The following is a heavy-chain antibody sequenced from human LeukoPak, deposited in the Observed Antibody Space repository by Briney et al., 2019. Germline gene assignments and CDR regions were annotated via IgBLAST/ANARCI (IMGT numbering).Heavy chain of an antibody. J-gene: IGHJ3*02. CDR3: ARLRKITIYGTVTADAFDI. V-gene: IGHV4-39*01. CDR2: IYYSGST. Sequence: SETLSLTCTVSGGSISSSSYYWGWIRQPPGKGREWIGSIYYSGSTYYNPSLKSRATISVDTSKKQFSLKLSSVSAADTAVYYCARLRKITIYGTVTADAFDIWGHGTIVTVSS. D-gene: IGHD3-3*01. CDR1: GGSISSSSYY.